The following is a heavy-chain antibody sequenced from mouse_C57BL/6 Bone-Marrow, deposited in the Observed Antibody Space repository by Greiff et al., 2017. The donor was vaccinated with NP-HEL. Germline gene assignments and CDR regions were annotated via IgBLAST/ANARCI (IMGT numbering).Heavy chain of an antibody. CDR2: IYPGSGNT. D-gene: IGHD1-1*01. CDR3: ARDYYGSSSDY. V-gene: IGHV1-76*01. J-gene: IGHJ2*01. CDR1: GYTFTDYY. Sequence: VKLMESGAELVRPGASVKLSCKASGYTFTDYYINWVKQRPGQGLEWIARIYPGSGNTYYNEKFKGKATLTAEKSSSTAYMQLSSLTSEDSAVYFCARDYYGSSSDYWGQGTTLTVSS.